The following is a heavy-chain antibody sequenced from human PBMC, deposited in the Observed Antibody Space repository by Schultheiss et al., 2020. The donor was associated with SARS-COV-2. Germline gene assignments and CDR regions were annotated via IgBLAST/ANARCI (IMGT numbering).Heavy chain of an antibody. V-gene: IGHV4-34*01. J-gene: IGHJ5*02. D-gene: IGHD3-16*01. CDR2: ICHSGST. CDR3: ARGFRRIRQEGGLDP. CDR1: GGSFSGNY. Sequence: SETLSLTCAVYGGSFSGNYWSWIRQPPGKGLEWIGSICHSGSTHCNPSLKSRVTTSLDTSKNQFSLKLNSVTAADTAVYYCARGFRRIRQEGGLDPWGQGTLVTVSS.